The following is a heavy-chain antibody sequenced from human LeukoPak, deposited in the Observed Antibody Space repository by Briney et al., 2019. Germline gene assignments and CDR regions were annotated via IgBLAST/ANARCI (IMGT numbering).Heavy chain of an antibody. CDR2: ISDSGGRT. CDR3: AKDTFGDCARWFDP. D-gene: IGHD2-21*02. V-gene: IGHV3-23*01. J-gene: IGHJ5*02. Sequence: GGSLRLSCTASGFTFNNYALSWVRQAPRKGLEWVSSISDSGGRTYYADSVKGRFTISRDNSKNMLYLQMNSLRVEDTAAYYCAKDTFGDCARWFDPWGQGILVTVSS. CDR1: GFTFNNYA.